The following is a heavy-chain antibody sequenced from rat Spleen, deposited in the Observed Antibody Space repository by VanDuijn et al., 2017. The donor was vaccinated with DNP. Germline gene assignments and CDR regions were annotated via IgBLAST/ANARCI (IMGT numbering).Heavy chain of an antibody. V-gene: IGHV5-29*01. CDR1: GFTFSSYW. CDR2: ISYDGSST. Sequence: EVQLVETGGGLVQPGRSLKLSCVASGFTFSSYWMYWIRQAPGKGLEWVATISYDGSSTNYRDSVKGRFTISRDNAKSTLYLQMDSLRSEDSATYYCGRQWDYWGQGVMVTVSS. J-gene: IGHJ2*01. CDR3: GRQWDY.